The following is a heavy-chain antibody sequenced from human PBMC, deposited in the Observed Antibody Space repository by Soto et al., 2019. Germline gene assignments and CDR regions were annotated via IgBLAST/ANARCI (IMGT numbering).Heavy chain of an antibody. CDR2: ISYDGSNK. Sequence: TGGSLRLSCAASGFTFSSYGMHWVRQAPGKGLEWVAVISYDGSNKYYADSVKGRFTISRDNSKNTLYLQMNSLRAEDTAVYYCAKDGAYYYDSSGYSPVDYWGQGTLVTVSS. J-gene: IGHJ4*02. D-gene: IGHD3-22*01. V-gene: IGHV3-30*18. CDR1: GFTFSSYG. CDR3: AKDGAYYYDSSGYSPVDY.